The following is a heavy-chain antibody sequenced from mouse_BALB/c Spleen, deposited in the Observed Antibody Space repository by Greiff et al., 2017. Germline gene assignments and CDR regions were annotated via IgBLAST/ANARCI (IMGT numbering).Heavy chain of an antibody. CDR1: GYTFTSYW. J-gene: IGHJ3*01. Sequence: VQRVESGAELARPGASVKLSCKASGYTFTSYWMQWVKQRPGQGLGWIGAIYPGDGDTRYTQKFKGKATLTADKSSSTAYMQLSSLASEDSAVYYCASGQALYYGNYGFADWGQGTLVTVSA. D-gene: IGHD2-1*01. V-gene: IGHV1-87*01. CDR2: IYPGDGDT. CDR3: ASGQALYYGNYGFAD.